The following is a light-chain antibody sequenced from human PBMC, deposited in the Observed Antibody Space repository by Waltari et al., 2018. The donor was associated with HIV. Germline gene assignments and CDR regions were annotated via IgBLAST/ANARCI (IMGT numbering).Light chain of an antibody. CDR2: GAS. CDR1: QSINNT. J-gene: IGKJ4*02. Sequence: EIVMTQSPVTLSVSPGERGTLSCRASQSINNTLAWYQHKPGQAPRLLIYGASTRATGIPARFSGSGSGTDFSLNISTLQSEDFAVYYWQQYNNWPRTFGRGTKVEIK. V-gene: IGKV3-15*01. CDR3: QQYNNWPRT.